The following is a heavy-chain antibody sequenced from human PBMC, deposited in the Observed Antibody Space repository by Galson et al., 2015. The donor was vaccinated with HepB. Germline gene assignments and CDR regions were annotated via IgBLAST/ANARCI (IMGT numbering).Heavy chain of an antibody. CDR3: ARDVAYYSDNVDSADAIDT. CDR2: ISAYSGDT. V-gene: IGHV1-18*01. D-gene: IGHD3-22*01. J-gene: IGHJ3*02. CDR1: GYTFTSRG. Sequence: SVKVSCKGSGYTFTSRGISWVRQAPGEGPEWMGWISAYSGDTKYAHKFQGRVTMTTDTSTSTAYMELRSLRSDDTALYYCARDVAYYSDNVDSADAIDTWGQGTMVTVSS.